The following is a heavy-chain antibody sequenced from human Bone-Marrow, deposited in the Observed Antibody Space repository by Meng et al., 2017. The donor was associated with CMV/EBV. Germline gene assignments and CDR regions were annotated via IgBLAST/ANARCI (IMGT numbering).Heavy chain of an antibody. V-gene: IGHV4-38-2*02. CDR2: IYHSGST. CDR1: GYSISSGYY. J-gene: IGHJ3*02. Sequence: SGTLSLTCTVSGYSISSGYYWGWIRQPPGKGLEWIGSIYHSGSTYYNPSLKSRVTISVDTSKNQFSLKLSAVTAADTAVYYCARRVVGFSAFDIWGQGTMVTVSS. D-gene: IGHD1-26*01. CDR3: ARRVVGFSAFDI.